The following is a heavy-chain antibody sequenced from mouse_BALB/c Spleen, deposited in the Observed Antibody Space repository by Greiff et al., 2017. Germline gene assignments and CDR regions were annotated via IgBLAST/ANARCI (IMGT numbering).Heavy chain of an antibody. CDR2: ISSGSSTI. V-gene: IGHV5-17*02. Sequence: EVQGVESGGGLVQPGGSRKLSCAASGFTFSRFGMHWVRQAPEKGLEWVAYISSGSSTIYYADTVKGRFTISRDNPKNTLFLQMTSLRSEDTAMYYCARRDSSGYGFAYWGQGTLVTVSA. CDR1: GFTFSRFG. J-gene: IGHJ3*01. CDR3: ARRDSSGYGFAY. D-gene: IGHD3-2*01.